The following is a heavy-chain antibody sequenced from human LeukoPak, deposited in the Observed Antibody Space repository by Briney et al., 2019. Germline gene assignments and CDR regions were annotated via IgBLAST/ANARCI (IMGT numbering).Heavy chain of an antibody. D-gene: IGHD3-22*01. J-gene: IGHJ4*02. CDR1: GGSFSGYY. Sequence: SETLSLTCAVYGGSFSGYYWSWIRQPPGKGLEWIGEINHSGSTNYNPSLKSRVTISVDTSKNQFSLKLSSVTAADTAVYYCARLGVYYYDSSGYYFDYWGQGTLVTVSS. CDR2: INHSGST. V-gene: IGHV4-34*01. CDR3: ARLGVYYYDSSGYYFDY.